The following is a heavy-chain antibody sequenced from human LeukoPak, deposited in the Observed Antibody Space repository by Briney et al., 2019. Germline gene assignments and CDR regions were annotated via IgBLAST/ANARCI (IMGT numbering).Heavy chain of an antibody. V-gene: IGHV3-20*04. CDR3: AKSRDIDSSDYPIAY. CDR2: INWNGGST. J-gene: IGHJ4*02. D-gene: IGHD3-22*01. CDR1: LFTFDDYG. Sequence: PGESLRLSCAASLFTFDDYGMCWVRPAPGKGLGRGLGINWNGGSTSYADSVKGRFTISRDNAKTSLYLQMNTLRVEDTALYYCAKSRDIDSSDYPIAYWGQGTLVTVSS.